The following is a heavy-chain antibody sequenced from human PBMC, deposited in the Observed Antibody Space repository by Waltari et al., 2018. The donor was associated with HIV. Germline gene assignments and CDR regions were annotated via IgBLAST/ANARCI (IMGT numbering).Heavy chain of an antibody. J-gene: IGHJ5*02. CDR1: GFSFRGYG. CDR2: ISHDGSAT. CDR3: ARFLGALGFDL. Sequence: QEQLVESGGAVVQPGRSLRLSCAASGFSFRGYGMHWVRRSPDRGLEWLAVISHDGSATFYADSVKGRFTISRDNSRTTLYLQLNRLRIDDTAMYYCARFLGALGFDLWGQGTLVTVSS. D-gene: IGHD1-26*01. V-gene: IGHV3-30*03.